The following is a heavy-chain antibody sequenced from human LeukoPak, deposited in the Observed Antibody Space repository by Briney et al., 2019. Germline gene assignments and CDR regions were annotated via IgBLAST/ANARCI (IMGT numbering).Heavy chain of an antibody. CDR3: ARASGYCTNGVCYRGYYYYMDV. V-gene: IGHV1-69*05. J-gene: IGHJ6*03. CDR2: IMPLFGTA. CDR1: GGTFNNSA. D-gene: IGHD2-8*01. Sequence: SVKVSCKTSGGTFNNSAISWVRQAPGQGLEWLGGIMPLFGTAGYAQKFQGRVTITKDESTRTVYLELSSLRSEDAAVYYCARASGYCTNGVCYRGYYYYMDVWGKGTTVTVSS.